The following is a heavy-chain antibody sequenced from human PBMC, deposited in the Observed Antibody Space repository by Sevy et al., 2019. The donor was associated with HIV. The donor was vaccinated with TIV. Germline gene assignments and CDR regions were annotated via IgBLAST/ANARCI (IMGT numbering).Heavy chain of an antibody. CDR1: GFSFNAFG. CDR3: TMESLRGSYLRGEVDL. V-gene: IGHV3-33*03. D-gene: IGHD3-10*02. Sequence: GGSLRLSCEASGFSFNAFGMHWVRRAPGKGLEWVGLISPDGHNQNYASSVKGRFTVSRDNSKNKLYLHMSGLTGDDTGMYFGTMESLRGSYLRGEVDLWGQGTLVPGSS. CDR2: ISPDGHNQ. J-gene: IGHJ5*02.